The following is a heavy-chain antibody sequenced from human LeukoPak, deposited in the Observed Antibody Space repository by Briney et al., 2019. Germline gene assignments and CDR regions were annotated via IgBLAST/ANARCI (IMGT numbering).Heavy chain of an antibody. Sequence: PSETLSLTCTVSGGSISSSSYYWGWIRQPPGKGLEWIGSIYYSGSTYYNPSPKSRVTISVDTSKNQFSLKLSSVTAADTAVYYCARHLRYSSSWPRGYFDYWGQGTLVTVSS. V-gene: IGHV4-39*01. D-gene: IGHD6-13*01. J-gene: IGHJ4*02. CDR3: ARHLRYSSSWPRGYFDY. CDR1: GGSISSSSYY. CDR2: IYYSGST.